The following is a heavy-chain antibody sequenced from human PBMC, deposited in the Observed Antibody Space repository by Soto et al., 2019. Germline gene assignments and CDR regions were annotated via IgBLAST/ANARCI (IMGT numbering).Heavy chain of an antibody. Sequence: EVQLVESGGGLVQPGGSLRLSCAASGFTFSSYSMNWVRQAPGQGLEWVSYISSSSSTIYYADSVKGRFTISRDNAKNSLYLQMNSLRAEGTAVYDCAREGALLNWFDPWGQGTLVTVSS. J-gene: IGHJ5*02. CDR1: GFTFSSYS. CDR2: ISSSSSTI. D-gene: IGHD2-21*01. CDR3: AREGALLNWFDP. V-gene: IGHV3-48*01.